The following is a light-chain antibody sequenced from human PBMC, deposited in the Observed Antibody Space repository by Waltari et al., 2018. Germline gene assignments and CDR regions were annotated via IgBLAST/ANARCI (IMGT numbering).Light chain of an antibody. Sequence: QSVLTHPPSLSDGPEQLVSISFTGSISNIVAAYGVQWYQQFQRTAPKLLIYDNTKRNTGVPARFSGSKSGNSASLAITGLQAEDEADYYCQSYDSSLRGFYVFGTGTKVTV. CDR1: ISNIVAAYG. CDR3: QSYDSSLRGFYV. CDR2: DNT. V-gene: IGLV1-40*01. J-gene: IGLJ1*01.